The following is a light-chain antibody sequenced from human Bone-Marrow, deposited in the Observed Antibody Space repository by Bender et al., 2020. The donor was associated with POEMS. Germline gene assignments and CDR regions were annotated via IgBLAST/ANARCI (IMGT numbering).Light chain of an antibody. CDR2: TNN. J-gene: IGLJ1*01. V-gene: IGLV1-44*01. Sequence: QSVLTQPPSVSGTPGQRVTISCSGSGSNIGGYPVNWYQQLPGTAPRLLIYTNNERPPGVSNRFSGSKSGNTASLTISGLQAEDEADYYCSSYTSTNMYVFGIGTKVTVL. CDR1: GSNIGGYP. CDR3: SSYTSTNMYV.